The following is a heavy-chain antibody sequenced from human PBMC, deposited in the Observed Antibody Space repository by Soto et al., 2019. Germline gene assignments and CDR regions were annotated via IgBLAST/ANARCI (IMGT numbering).Heavy chain of an antibody. Sequence: SVKVSCKASGGTFSRYAISWVRQAPGQGLEWMGGIIPMFGKANYAQKFQGRVTITADESTSTGYMELRSLISEDTAVYYCARDGTLYDTSGYYYLYWGQGTLVTVSS. D-gene: IGHD3-22*01. V-gene: IGHV1-69*13. CDR1: GGTFSRYA. CDR2: IIPMFGKA. J-gene: IGHJ4*02. CDR3: ARDGTLYDTSGYYYLY.